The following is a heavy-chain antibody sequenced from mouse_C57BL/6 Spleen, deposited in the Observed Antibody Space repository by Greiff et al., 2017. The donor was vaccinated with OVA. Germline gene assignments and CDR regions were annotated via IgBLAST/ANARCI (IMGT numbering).Heavy chain of an antibody. V-gene: IGHV1-54*01. CDR3: AREGGYYGFDY. D-gene: IGHD1-1*01. Sequence: QVQLQQSGAELVRPGTSVKVSCKASGYAFTNYLIEWVKQRPGQGLEWIGVINPGSGGTNYNEKFKGKATLTADKSSSTAYMQLSSLTSEDSAVYFCAREGGYYGFDYWGQGTTLTVSS. CDR1: GYAFTNYL. CDR2: INPGSGGT. J-gene: IGHJ2*01.